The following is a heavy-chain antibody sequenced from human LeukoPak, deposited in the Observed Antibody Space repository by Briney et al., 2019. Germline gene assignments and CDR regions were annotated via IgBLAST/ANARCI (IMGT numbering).Heavy chain of an antibody. V-gene: IGHV4-59*08. J-gene: IGHJ4*02. CDR1: GASITNHY. CDR3: ARLNLIVSGSSV. CDR2: ISYSGST. D-gene: IGHD1-26*01. Sequence: PSETLSLTCIVSGASITNHYWSWIRLPPGKGLEWIGSISYSGSTNYNPSLKRRATISVDTSKTQFSLRLNSVTAADTAIYYCARLNLIVSGSSVWGQGTLVTVSS.